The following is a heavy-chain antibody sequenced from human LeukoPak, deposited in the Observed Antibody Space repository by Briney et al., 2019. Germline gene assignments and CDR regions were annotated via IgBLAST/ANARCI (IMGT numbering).Heavy chain of an antibody. Sequence: ASVKVSCKASGYTFIDYYMHWVRQAPGQGLEWMGWINPNSGGTNYAQKFQGRVTMTRDTSISTAYMELSRLRSDDTAVYYCARTGTSIVVVVAAIDYWGQGTLVTVSS. V-gene: IGHV1-2*02. CDR3: ARTGTSIVVVVAAIDY. D-gene: IGHD2-15*01. CDR1: GYTFIDYY. CDR2: INPNSGGT. J-gene: IGHJ4*02.